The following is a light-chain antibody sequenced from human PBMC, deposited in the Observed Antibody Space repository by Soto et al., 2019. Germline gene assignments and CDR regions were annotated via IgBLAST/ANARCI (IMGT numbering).Light chain of an antibody. V-gene: IGKV1-5*01. CDR1: QSINRW. J-gene: IGKJ1*01. CDR2: DAS. Sequence: DIQMTQSPSDMSASIGDRVTSXXRASQSINRWLAWYQQKPGKAPQIXIYDASTLKSGVPSRFSASGSGTEFTLIISSLQPDDFATYYCQQYTSYSWTFGQGTKVDI. CDR3: QQYTSYSWT.